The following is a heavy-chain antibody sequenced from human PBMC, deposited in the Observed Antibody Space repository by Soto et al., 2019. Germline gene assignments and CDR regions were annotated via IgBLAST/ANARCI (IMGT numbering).Heavy chain of an antibody. J-gene: IGHJ6*02. D-gene: IGHD3-16*01. CDR3: AKVLRPGDYYYYYGMDV. CDR2: ISYDGSNK. CDR1: GFTLSSYG. V-gene: IGHV3-30*18. Sequence: PGGSLRLSCAASGFTLSSYGMHWVRQAPGKGLEWVAVISYDGSNKYYADSVKVLFTISRDNSKNTLYLQMNSLRAEDTAVYYCAKVLRPGDYYYYYGMDVWGQGTTVTVSS.